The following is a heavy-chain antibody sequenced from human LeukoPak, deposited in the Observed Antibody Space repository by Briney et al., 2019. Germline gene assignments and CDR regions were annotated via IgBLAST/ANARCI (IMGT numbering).Heavy chain of an antibody. D-gene: IGHD5-24*01. J-gene: IGHJ4*02. CDR3: AREKEMATTDY. Sequence: ASVKVSCKASGYTFTGYYMHXXXXXPGQXXXXXGWINPNSGGTNYAQKFQGRVTXTRXTSIXTAYMELSRLRSDDTAVYYCAREKEMATTDYWGQGTLVTVSS. CDR1: GYTFTGYY. CDR2: INPNSGGT. V-gene: IGHV1-2*02.